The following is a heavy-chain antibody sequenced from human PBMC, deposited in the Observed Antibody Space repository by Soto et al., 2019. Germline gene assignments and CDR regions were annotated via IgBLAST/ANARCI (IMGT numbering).Heavy chain of an antibody. CDR1: GGSISSSSYY. Sequence: QLQLQESGPGLVKPSETLSLTCTVSGGSISSSSYYWGWIRQPPGKGLEWIGGIYYSGSTSYNPSLKSRVPISVDTSKNQFSLKLRSVTAADTAVYYCARSLRYCDWLPQYYFDYWGQGTLVTVSS. D-gene: IGHD3-9*01. CDR3: ARSLRYCDWLPQYYFDY. V-gene: IGHV4-39*01. J-gene: IGHJ4*02. CDR2: IYYSGST.